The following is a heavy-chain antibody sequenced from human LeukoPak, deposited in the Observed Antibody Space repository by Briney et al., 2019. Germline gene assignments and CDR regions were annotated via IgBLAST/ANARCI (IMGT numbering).Heavy chain of an antibody. CDR2: ISGRGGST. D-gene: IGHD1-7*01. Sequence: PGGSLTLSCAASGFTFSSYAMSWVRQAPGKGLEWVSHISGRGGSTYYADSVKGRFTISRDNSKNTLYLQMNSLRAEDTAVYYCAKDLEGIARTRYYFDYWGQGTLVTVSS. CDR1: GFTFSSYA. V-gene: IGHV3-23*01. CDR3: AKDLEGIARTRYYFDY. J-gene: IGHJ4*02.